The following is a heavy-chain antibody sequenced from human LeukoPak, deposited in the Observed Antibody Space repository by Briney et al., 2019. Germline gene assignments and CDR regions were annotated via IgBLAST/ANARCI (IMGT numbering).Heavy chain of an antibody. CDR2: IIPILGIA. Sequence: SVKVSCKASGGTFRSYAISWVRQAPGQGLEWMGRIIPILGIANYAQKFQGRVTTTADKSTSTAYMELSSLRSEDTAVYYCAREVVAATRFDYYYYYMDVWGKGTTVTVSS. J-gene: IGHJ6*03. D-gene: IGHD2-15*01. V-gene: IGHV1-69*04. CDR1: GGTFRSYA. CDR3: AREVVAATRFDYYYYYMDV.